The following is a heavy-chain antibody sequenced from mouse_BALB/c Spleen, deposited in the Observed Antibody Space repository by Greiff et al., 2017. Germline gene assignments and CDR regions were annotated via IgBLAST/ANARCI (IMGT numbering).Heavy chain of an antibody. D-gene: IGHD1-1*01. CDR1: GYSFTDYI. CDR3: ASGYGSSWGYAMDY. CDR2: INPYYGST. Sequence: EVQLQQTGPELVKPGASVKISCKASGYSFTDYIMLWVKQSHGKSLEWIGNINPYYGSTSYNLKFKGKATLTVDKSSSTAYMQLNSLTSEDSAVYYCASGYGSSWGYAMDYWGQGTSVTVSS. V-gene: IGHV1-39*01. J-gene: IGHJ4*01.